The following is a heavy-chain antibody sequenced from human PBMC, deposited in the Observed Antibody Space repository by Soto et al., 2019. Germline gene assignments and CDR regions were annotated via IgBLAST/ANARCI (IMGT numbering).Heavy chain of an antibody. D-gene: IGHD4-4*01. CDR1: GVTFDRHT. V-gene: IGHV1-69*10. J-gene: IGHJ6*02. Sequence: SVKVSCKASGVTFDRHTINWVRQAPGQGLEWMGGIIPIFSIPKYAQKFQGRVMLTADKSTSTAYMELSSLRYEDTAVYYCARGGLQAQGVQYNHYAMDVWGQGTTVTVSS. CDR3: ARGGLQAQGVQYNHYAMDV. CDR2: IIPIFSIP.